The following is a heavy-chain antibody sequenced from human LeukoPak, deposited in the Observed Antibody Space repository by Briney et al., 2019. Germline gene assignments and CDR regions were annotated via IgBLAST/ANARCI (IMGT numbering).Heavy chain of an antibody. CDR2: INHSGST. J-gene: IGHJ4*02. D-gene: IGHD5-18*01. CDR1: GGSFSGYY. V-gene: IGHV4-34*01. Sequence: SETLSLTCAVYGGSFSGYYWSWIRQPPGKGLEWIGEINHSGSTNYNPSLKSRVTISVDTSKNQFSLKLSSVTAADTAVYYCARDNLHRGSFVGYSYGLFDYWGQGTLVTVSS. CDR3: ARDNLHRGSFVGYSYGLFDY.